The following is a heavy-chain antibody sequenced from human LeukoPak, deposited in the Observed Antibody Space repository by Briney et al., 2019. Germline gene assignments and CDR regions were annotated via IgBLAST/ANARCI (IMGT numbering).Heavy chain of an antibody. D-gene: IGHD6-19*01. CDR3: ARAHFGGWYVVY. CDR1: GYTFTSYY. J-gene: IGHJ4*02. V-gene: IGHV1-46*01. Sequence: GASVKVSCKASGYTFTSYYMHWVRQAPGQGLGWMGIINPSGGSTSYAQKFQGRVTMTRDTSTSTVYMELSSLRSEDTVVYYCARAHFGGWYVVYWGQGTLVTVSS. CDR2: INPSGGST.